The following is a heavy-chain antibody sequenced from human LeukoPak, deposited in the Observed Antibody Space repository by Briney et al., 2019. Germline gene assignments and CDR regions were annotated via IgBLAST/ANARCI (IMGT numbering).Heavy chain of an antibody. Sequence: GGSLRLSCAASGFTVSSNYMSWVRQAPGKGLEWVSVIYSGGSTYYADSVKGRFTISRDNSKNTLYLQMNSLRAEDTAVYYCARDHMASGDLADGMDVWGQGTTVTVSS. J-gene: IGHJ6*02. D-gene: IGHD1-26*01. V-gene: IGHV3-66*01. CDR3: ARDHMASGDLADGMDV. CDR1: GFTVSSNY. CDR2: IYSGGST.